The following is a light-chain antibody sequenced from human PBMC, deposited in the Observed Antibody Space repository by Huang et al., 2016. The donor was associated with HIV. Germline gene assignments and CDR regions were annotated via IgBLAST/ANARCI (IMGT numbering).Light chain of an antibody. CDR3: LQDFNYPRT. CDR1: QDIKND. CDR2: AAS. Sequence: AIQLTQSPSSLSASVGDRVTITCRASQDIKNDLGWYQQKPGKAPKLLISAASTLRSGVPSRVSGSGSGTDFTLTISSLQPEDFATYFCLQDFNYPRTFGQGTRVEIK. J-gene: IGKJ1*01. V-gene: IGKV1-6*02.